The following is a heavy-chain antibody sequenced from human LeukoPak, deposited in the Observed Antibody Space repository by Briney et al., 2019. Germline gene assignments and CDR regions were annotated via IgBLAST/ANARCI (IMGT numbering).Heavy chain of an antibody. V-gene: IGHV4-39*01. Sequence: SETLSLTCTVSGGSISSSSYYWGWIRQPPGKGLEWLGSIYYSGSTYYYPSLESRVTISVDTSKTQFSLKLSPVTAADTAVYYCARDAVSLANWFDPCGQGTLVTVSS. J-gene: IGHJ5*02. CDR2: IYYSGST. CDR3: ARDAVSLANWFDP. CDR1: GGSISSSSYY.